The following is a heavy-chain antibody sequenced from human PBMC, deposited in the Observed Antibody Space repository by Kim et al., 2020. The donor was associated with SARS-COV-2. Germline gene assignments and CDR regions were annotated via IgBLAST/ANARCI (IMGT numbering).Heavy chain of an antibody. D-gene: IGHD3-3*01. V-gene: IGHV3-48*02. CDR3: ARGAGHDFWGGYYYLGDY. J-gene: IGHJ4*02. Sequence: KGRFTISRDNAKTSLFLKMNSLRDEDTAVYYCARGAGHDFWGGYYYLGDYWGQGTLVTVSS.